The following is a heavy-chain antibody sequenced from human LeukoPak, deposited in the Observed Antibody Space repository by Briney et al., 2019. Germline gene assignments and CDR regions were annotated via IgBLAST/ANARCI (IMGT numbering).Heavy chain of an antibody. D-gene: IGHD3-10*01. CDR1: GITFSCYG. J-gene: IGHJ4*02. CDR2: ISSTGGTT. V-gene: IGHV3-23*01. CDR3: AKGQITMVRGVITN. Sequence: GGSLRLSCAASGITFSCYGMSWVRQAPGKGLEWVSSISSTGGTTYYADSVKGRFTISRDNAKNSLYLQMNSLRAEDTALYYCAKGQITMVRGVITNWGQGTLVTVSS.